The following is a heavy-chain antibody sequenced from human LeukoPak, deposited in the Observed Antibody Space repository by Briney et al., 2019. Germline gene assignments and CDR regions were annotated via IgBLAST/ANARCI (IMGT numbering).Heavy chain of an antibody. CDR1: GYSFTSYW. V-gene: IGHV5-51*01. CDR2: IYPGDSAT. D-gene: IGHD3-22*01. Sequence: GESLKISCKGSGYSFTSYWIGWVRQMPGKGLEWMGIIYPGDSATRYSPSFQGQVTISADKSISTAYLPWSSLKASDTAMYYCASHTYYYDSSGPFDYWGQGTLVTVSS. J-gene: IGHJ4*02. CDR3: ASHTYYYDSSGPFDY.